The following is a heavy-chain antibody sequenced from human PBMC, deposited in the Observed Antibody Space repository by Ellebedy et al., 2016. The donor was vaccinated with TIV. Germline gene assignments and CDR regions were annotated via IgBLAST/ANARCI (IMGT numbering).Heavy chain of an antibody. V-gene: IGHV3-30*04. Sequence: GESLKISCAASGFTFSHYVMHWVRQAPGKGLEWVAVVSYDGTNDQYYADSVKGRFTISRDNSKNALYLQMDSLRAEDTAVYYCAKEGYDIMTGEQFYGMDGWGQGTTVTVSS. CDR3: AKEGYDIMTGEQFYGMDG. CDR2: VSYDGTNDQ. D-gene: IGHD3-9*01. J-gene: IGHJ6*02. CDR1: GFTFSHYV.